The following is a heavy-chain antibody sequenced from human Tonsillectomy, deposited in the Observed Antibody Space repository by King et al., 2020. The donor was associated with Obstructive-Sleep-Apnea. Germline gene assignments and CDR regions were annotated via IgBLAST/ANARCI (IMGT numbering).Heavy chain of an antibody. CDR3: AKDSTYYYGSGSSHYLDC. D-gene: IGHD3-10*01. CDR2: ISWHWGTP. CDR1: GFTFGGYA. Sequence: VQLVVSGGVVVQPGGFLRLSCAAPGFTFGGYAKHLVRQVPGKGLEWVSVISWHWGTPYYFDLVKGRFIVPRDNSKNSLYLQINSLRTEDTALYYGAKDSTYYYGSGSSHYLDCWGRGTLVTVSS. J-gene: IGHJ4*02. V-gene: IGHV3-43D*03.